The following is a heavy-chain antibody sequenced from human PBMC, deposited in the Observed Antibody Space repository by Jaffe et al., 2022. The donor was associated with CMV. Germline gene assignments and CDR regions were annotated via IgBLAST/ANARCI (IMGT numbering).Heavy chain of an antibody. J-gene: IGHJ3*02. CDR2: ISSSSSYI. D-gene: IGHD3-22*01. CDR1: GFTFSSYS. Sequence: EVQLVESGGGLVKPGGSLRLSCAASGFTFSSYSMNWVRQAPGKGLEWVSSISSSSSYIYYADSVKGRFTISRDNAKNSLYLQMNSLRAEDTAVYYCARGITMIVVVSGAFDIWGQGTMVTVSS. CDR3: ARGITMIVVVSGAFDI. V-gene: IGHV3-21*01.